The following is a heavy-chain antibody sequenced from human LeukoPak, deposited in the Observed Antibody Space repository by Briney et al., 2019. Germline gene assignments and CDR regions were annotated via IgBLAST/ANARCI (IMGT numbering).Heavy chain of an antibody. CDR2: IYYSGST. D-gene: IGHD4-17*01. J-gene: IGHJ1*01. CDR3: ARSSYGDTGYFQH. CDR1: GGSISSGGYY. V-gene: IGHV4-31*03. Sequence: SETLSLTCTASGGSISSGGYYWSWIRKHPGKGLEWIGYIYYSGSTYYNPSLKSRVTISVDTSKNQFSLKLSSVTAADTAVYYCARSSYGDTGYFQHWGQGTLVTVSS.